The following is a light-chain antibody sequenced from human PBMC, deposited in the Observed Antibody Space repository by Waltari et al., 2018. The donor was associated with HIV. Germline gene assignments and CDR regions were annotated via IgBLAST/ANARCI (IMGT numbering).Light chain of an antibody. Sequence: EIVLTQSPGTLSLSPGERATLSCRASQTVSSTSLAWYQQKPGQAPRLLIYGASSGATGIPDRFSGSGSGTDFTLTISRLEPEDFAVYYCQQYGSSPQTFGQGTKVEIK. J-gene: IGKJ1*01. CDR3: QQYGSSPQT. CDR1: QTVSSTS. V-gene: IGKV3-20*01. CDR2: GAS.